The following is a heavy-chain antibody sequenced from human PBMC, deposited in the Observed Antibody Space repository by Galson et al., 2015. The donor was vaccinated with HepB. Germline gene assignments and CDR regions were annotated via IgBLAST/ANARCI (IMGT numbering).Heavy chain of an antibody. J-gene: IGHJ2*01. CDR2: IYSGGSR. D-gene: IGHD3-10*01. CDR3: AGEDGSGSPNIWYFDL. Sequence: SLRLSCAASGFTVSSNSMSWVRQAPGKGLEWVSAIYSGGSRYYADAVKGRFTISRHDSKNTLYLQMNNLRAEDTAVYYCAGEDGSGSPNIWYFDLWCRGTLVTVSS. V-gene: IGHV3-53*04. CDR1: GFTVSSNS.